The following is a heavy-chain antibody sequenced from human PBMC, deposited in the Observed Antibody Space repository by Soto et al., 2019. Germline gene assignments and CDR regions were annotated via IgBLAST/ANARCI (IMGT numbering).Heavy chain of an antibody. CDR3: ARDGGSDNSGYVADY. CDR2: ISYDGSNK. J-gene: IGHJ4*02. D-gene: IGHD5-12*01. CDR1: GFTFSSYA. V-gene: IGHV3-30-3*01. Sequence: QVQQVESGGGVVQPGRSLRLSCAASGFTFSSYAMHWVRQAPGKGLEWVAVISYDGSNKYYADSVKGRFTISRDNSKNTLYLQMNSLRAEDTAVYYCARDGGSDNSGYVADYWGQGTLVTVSS.